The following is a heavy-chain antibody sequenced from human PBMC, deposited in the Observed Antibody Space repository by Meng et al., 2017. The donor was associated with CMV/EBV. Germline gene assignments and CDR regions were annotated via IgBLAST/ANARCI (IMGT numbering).Heavy chain of an antibody. Sequence: GGSLRLSCAASGFNFSTYAMNWVRQAPGKGLEWVSGISNSDGSTYYADSVKGRFTISRDNSKDTLYLQMSSLRAEDTAVYYCVRPSFGGAFDIWGQGASVTVSS. CDR2: ISNSDGST. J-gene: IGHJ3*02. D-gene: IGHD3-10*01. CDR3: VRPSFGGAFDI. V-gene: IGHV3-23*01. CDR1: GFNFSTYA.